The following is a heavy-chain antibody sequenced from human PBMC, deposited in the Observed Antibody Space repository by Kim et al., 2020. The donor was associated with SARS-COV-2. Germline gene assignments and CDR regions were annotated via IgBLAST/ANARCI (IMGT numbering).Heavy chain of an antibody. Sequence: SLKSRVTISVDRSKNQCSLQLSSGTAADTAVYYCARGGAGSGYDWGYDYWGQGTLVTVSS. CDR3: ARGGAGSGYDWGYDY. D-gene: IGHD5-12*01. V-gene: IGHV4-30-2*01. J-gene: IGHJ4*02.